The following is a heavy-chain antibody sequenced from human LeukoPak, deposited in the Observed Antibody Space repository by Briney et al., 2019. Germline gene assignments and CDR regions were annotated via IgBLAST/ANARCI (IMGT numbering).Heavy chain of an antibody. D-gene: IGHD6-13*01. CDR2: ISGSGGST. Sequence: PGGSLRLSCAASGFTFSSYAMSWVRQAPGKGLEWVSAISGSGGSTYYADSVKGRFTISRDNSKNTLYLQTNSLRAEDTAVYYCAKDRGSSWTGYFDYWGQGTLVTVSS. CDR1: GFTFSSYA. CDR3: AKDRGSSWTGYFDY. V-gene: IGHV3-23*01. J-gene: IGHJ4*02.